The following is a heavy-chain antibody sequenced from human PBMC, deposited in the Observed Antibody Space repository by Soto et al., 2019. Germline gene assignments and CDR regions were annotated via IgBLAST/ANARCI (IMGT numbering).Heavy chain of an antibody. CDR3: AGPYCSGGSCMGA. Sequence: SETLSLTCTVSGGSISSSSYYWGWIRQPPGKGLEWIGSIYYSGSTYYNPSLKSRVTISVDTSKNQFSLKLSSVTAADTAVYYCAGPYCSGGSCMGAWGQGTLVTVSS. D-gene: IGHD2-15*01. V-gene: IGHV4-39*01. CDR1: GGSISSSSYY. CDR2: IYYSGST. J-gene: IGHJ5*02.